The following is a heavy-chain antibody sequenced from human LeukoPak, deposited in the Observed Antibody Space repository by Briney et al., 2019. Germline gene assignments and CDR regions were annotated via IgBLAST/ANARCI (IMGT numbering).Heavy chain of an antibody. J-gene: IGHJ4*02. Sequence: GGSLRLSCAASGFTFSSHGMHWVRQAPGKGLEWVAFIRYDGSNKYYADSVKGRFTISRDNSKNTLYLQMNSLRAEDTAVYYCAKDRPLYGSGSYYKSYFDYWGQGTLVTVSS. V-gene: IGHV3-30*02. CDR3: AKDRPLYGSGSYYKSYFDY. CDR1: GFTFSSHG. CDR2: IRYDGSNK. D-gene: IGHD3-10*01.